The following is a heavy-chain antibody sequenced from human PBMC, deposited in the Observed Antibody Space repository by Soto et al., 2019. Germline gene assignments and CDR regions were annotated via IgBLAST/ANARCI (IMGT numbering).Heavy chain of an antibody. J-gene: IGHJ4*02. D-gene: IGHD2-8*01. CDR1: GGTFSSYA. CDR3: EIHLDCWCGNTFDY. V-gene: IGHV1-69*06. Sequence: SVKVSCKASGGTFSSYAISWVRQAPPQGLEWMGVIIPIFGTANYAQKFLGRVTITADRSTTTAYMELSSVRSEDTAVYYWEIHLDCWCGNTFDYWGQGTLVTVSS. CDR2: IIPIFGTA.